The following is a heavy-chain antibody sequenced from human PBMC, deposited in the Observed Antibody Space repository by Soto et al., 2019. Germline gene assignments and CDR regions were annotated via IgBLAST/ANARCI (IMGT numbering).Heavy chain of an antibody. CDR3: AKGHDYGDLRNWFDP. D-gene: IGHD4-17*01. CDR2: ISGSGGST. Sequence: GGSLRLSCAASGFTFSSYAMSWVRQAPGKGLEWVSAISGSGGSTYYADSVKGRFTISRDNSKNTLYLQMNSLRAEDTAVYYCAKGHDYGDLRNWFDPWGQGTLVTVSS. CDR1: GFTFSSYA. V-gene: IGHV3-23*01. J-gene: IGHJ5*02.